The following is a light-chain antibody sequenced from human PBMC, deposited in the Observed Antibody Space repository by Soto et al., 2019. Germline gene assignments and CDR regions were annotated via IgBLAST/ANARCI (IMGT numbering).Light chain of an antibody. Sequence: DIQMTQSPSTLSASVGDRVTITCRASQSISSRLDWYQQKAGKAPKLLIYRASTLESGVPSRFSGSGSGTEFTLTISSLQPDDFATYFCQEYDGHYTFGQGTKLEIK. J-gene: IGKJ2*01. CDR3: QEYDGHYT. CDR2: RAS. CDR1: QSISSR. V-gene: IGKV1-5*03.